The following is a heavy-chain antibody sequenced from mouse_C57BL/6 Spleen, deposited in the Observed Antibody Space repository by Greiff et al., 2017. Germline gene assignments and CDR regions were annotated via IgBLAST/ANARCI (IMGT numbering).Heavy chain of an antibody. J-gene: IGHJ4*01. Sequence: QVQLQQSGAELAKPGASVKLSCKASGYTFTSYWMHWVKQRPGQGLEWIGYINPSSGYTKYNQKFKDKATLTADKSSSTAYMQQSSLTYEDSAVYYCGRRVVGSSGAMDYWGQGTSVTVSS. CDR1: GYTFTSYW. CDR3: GRRVVGSSGAMDY. CDR2: INPSSGYT. V-gene: IGHV1-7*01. D-gene: IGHD1-1*01.